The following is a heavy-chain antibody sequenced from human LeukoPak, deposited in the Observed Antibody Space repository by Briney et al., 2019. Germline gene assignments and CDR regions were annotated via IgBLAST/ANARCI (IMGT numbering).Heavy chain of an antibody. D-gene: IGHD5-18*01. V-gene: IGHV3-13*01. J-gene: IGHJ4*02. CDR1: GFTFSSYD. CDR3: ARSGGYTYGSFDY. CDR2: IGTAGDT. Sequence: GGSLRLSCAASGFTFSSYDMHWVHQATGKGLEWVSTIGTAGDTYYPGSVKGRFTISREDAKNSLYLQMNSLRAGDTAVYYCARSGGYTYGSFDYWGQGTLVTVSS.